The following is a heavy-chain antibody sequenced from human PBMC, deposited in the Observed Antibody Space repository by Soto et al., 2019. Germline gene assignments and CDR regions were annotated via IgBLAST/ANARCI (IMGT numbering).Heavy chain of an antibody. V-gene: IGHV4-30-2*01. J-gene: IGHJ5*02. CDR3: ARHHSIAASGNNWFDP. Sequence: PSETLSLTCAVSGGSISSGGYSWSWIRQPPGKGLEWIGYIFHSGSTYYNPSLKSRVTISVDTSKNQFSLKLSSVTAADTAVYYCARHHSIAASGNNWFDPWGQGTLVTVSS. CDR1: GGSISSGGYS. D-gene: IGHD6-13*01. CDR2: IFHSGST.